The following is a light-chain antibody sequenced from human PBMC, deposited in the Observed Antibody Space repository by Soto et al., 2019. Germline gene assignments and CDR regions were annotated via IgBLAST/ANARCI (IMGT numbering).Light chain of an antibody. V-gene: IGKV3-11*01. Sequence: EIVLTRSPPPLSLAPGGRGTLSSRASQSVSSYLAWYQQKPGQAPRLLIYDASNRATGIPARFSGSGSGTDFTLTISSLEPEDFAVYYCQQRSNWPPTFGQGTRLEIK. CDR2: DAS. CDR1: QSVSSY. J-gene: IGKJ5*01. CDR3: QQRSNWPPT.